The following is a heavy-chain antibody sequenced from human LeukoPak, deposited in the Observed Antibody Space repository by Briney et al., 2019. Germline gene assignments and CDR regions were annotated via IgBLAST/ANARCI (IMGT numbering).Heavy chain of an antibody. CDR3: ATGGTYDILTGFDY. J-gene: IGHJ4*02. D-gene: IGHD3-9*01. V-gene: IGHV4-34*01. Sequence: SETLSLTCAVYGGSFSGYYWGWIRQPPGKGLEWIGEINHSGSTNYNPSLKSRVTISVDTSKNQFSLKLSSVTAADTAVYYCATGGTYDILTGFDYWGQGTLVTVSS. CDR2: INHSGST. CDR1: GGSFSGYY.